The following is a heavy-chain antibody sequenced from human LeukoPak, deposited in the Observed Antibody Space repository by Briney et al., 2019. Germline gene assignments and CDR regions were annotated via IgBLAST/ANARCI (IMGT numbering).Heavy chain of an antibody. CDR2: INHSGTT. D-gene: IGHD6-13*01. Sequence: SETLSLTCAVYGESFSGYYWSWIRQPPGKGLEWIGDINHSGTTNYNPSLKSRVTISVDTSKNQFSLTLSSVTAADTAVYYCARFIVSSSSWSDWGQGTLVTVSS. J-gene: IGHJ4*02. CDR1: GESFSGYY. CDR3: ARFIVSSSSWSD. V-gene: IGHV4-34*01.